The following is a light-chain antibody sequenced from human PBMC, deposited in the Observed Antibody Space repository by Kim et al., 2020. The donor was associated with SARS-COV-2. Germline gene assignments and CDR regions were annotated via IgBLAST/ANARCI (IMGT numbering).Light chain of an antibody. V-gene: IGLV3-19*01. CDR2: GKN. CDR1: SLRRYY. Sequence: SSELTQDPAVSVALGRTVRITCQGDSLRRYYASWYQQKPGQAPLLVIYGKNNRPSGIPDRFSGSSSGNTASLTIAGAQAEDEADYYCNSRDSSGNHYVFGTGTKVTVL. CDR3: NSRDSSGNHYV. J-gene: IGLJ1*01.